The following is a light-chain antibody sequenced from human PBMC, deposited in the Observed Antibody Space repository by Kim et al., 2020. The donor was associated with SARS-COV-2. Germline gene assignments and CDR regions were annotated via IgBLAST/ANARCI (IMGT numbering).Light chain of an antibody. J-gene: IGKJ1*01. CDR1: QSLVYSDGNAY. Sequence: TAFVFCKSSQSLVYSDGNAYVSSFQQRPGQSPRSLIYMVSTRDSGVPDRFSGSGSGSDFTLKIRRVKAQDVGVYYCMQSTHGPRTFGQGSKLDIK. CDR3: MQSTHGPRT. V-gene: IGKV2-30*01. CDR2: MVS.